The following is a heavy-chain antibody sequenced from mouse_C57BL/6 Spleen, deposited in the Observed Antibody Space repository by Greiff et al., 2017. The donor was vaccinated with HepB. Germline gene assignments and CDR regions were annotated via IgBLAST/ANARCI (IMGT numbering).Heavy chain of an antibody. D-gene: IGHD1-1*01. CDR1: GFSFNTYA. J-gene: IGHJ4*01. Sequence: EVKLVESGGGLVQPKGSLKLSCAASGFSFNTYAMNWVRQAPGKGLEWVARIRSKSNNYATYYADSVKDRFTISRDDSESMLYLQMNNLKTEDTAMYYCVSHYYYGSSSYYAMDYWGQGTSVTVSS. CDR2: IRSKSNNYAT. CDR3: VSHYYYGSSSYYAMDY. V-gene: IGHV10-1*01.